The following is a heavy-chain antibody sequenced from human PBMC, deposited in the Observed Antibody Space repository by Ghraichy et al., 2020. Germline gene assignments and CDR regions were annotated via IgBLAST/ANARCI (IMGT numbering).Heavy chain of an antibody. CDR3: AKVGYNGNYRAYFDG. D-gene: IGHD1-26*01. V-gene: IGHV3-23*01. Sequence: GSLRLSCAASEFTFSNYAMIWVRQAPGKGLEWVSGLSFSGHRIYYADSVKGRFTISRDNSKNTLFLAMNSLRAEDTALYYCAKVGYNGNYRAYFDGWGQGTLVTVSS. J-gene: IGHJ4*02. CDR1: EFTFSNYA. CDR2: LSFSGHRI.